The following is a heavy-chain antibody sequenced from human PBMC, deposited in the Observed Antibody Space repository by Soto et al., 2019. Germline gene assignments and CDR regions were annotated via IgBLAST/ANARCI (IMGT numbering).Heavy chain of an antibody. CDR2: INPNSGGT. CDR1: GYTFTGYY. CDR3: ARTTVTTLKNYGMDV. J-gene: IGHJ6*02. D-gene: IGHD4-17*01. V-gene: IGHV1-2*04. Sequence: ASVKVSCKASGYTFTGYYMHWVRQAPGQGLEWMGWINPNSGGTNYAQKFQGWVTMTRDTSISTAYMELSRLRSDDTAVYYCARTTVTTLKNYGMDVWGQGTTVTVSS.